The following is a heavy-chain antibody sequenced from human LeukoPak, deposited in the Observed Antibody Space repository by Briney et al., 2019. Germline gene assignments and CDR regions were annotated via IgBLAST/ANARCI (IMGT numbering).Heavy chain of an antibody. D-gene: IGHD3-10*01. V-gene: IGHV1-2*02. CDR2: INPNSGGT. CDR1: GYTFTGYY. J-gene: IGHJ3*02. Sequence: GASVKVSCKASGYTFTGYYMHWVRQAPGQGLEWMGWINPNSGGTNYAQKFQGRVTMTRDTSISTAYMELSRLRSDDTAVYYCARWGYYYGSGSPIAFDIWGQGTMVTVSS. CDR3: ARWGYYYGSGSPIAFDI.